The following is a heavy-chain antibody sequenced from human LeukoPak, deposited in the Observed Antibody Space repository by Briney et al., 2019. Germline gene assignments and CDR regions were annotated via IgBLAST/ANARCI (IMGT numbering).Heavy chain of an antibody. J-gene: IGHJ6*03. D-gene: IGHD6-25*01. V-gene: IGHV1-2*02. CDR3: ARARRIAAVYYYYYYMDV. CDR1: GYTFTGSY. Sequence: ASVKVSCSAAGYTFTGSYMHWVREAPGQGLEWMGGINPNSGGTNYAQKYQGRVTMTRDTSIRTAYMELSRLRSDDTAVYYCARARRIAAVYYYYYYMDVWGKGTTVTVSS. CDR2: INPNSGGT.